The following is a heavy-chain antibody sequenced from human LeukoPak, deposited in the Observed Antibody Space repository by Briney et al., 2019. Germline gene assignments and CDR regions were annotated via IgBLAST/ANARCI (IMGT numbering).Heavy chain of an antibody. J-gene: IGHJ5*02. Sequence: PSETLSLTCAVSGGSISSGGYSWSWIRQPPAKGLEWIGYIYHSGSTYYNPSLKSRVTISVDRSKNQFSLKLSSVTAADTAVYYCARVYSMVFGPWGQGTLVTVSS. CDR3: ARVYSMVFGP. CDR1: GGSISSGGYS. V-gene: IGHV4-30-2*01. D-gene: IGHD3-10*01. CDR2: IYHSGST.